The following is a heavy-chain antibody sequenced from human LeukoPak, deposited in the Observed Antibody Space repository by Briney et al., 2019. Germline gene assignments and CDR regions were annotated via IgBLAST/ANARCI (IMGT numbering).Heavy chain of an antibody. J-gene: IGHJ5*02. CDR2: IRSAVETT. D-gene: IGHD6-13*01. V-gene: IGHV3-23*01. CDR1: GFTMSHYG. CDR3: AKLVPS. Sequence: GGSLRLSCAASGFTMSHYGVSWVRQAPGKGLEWISGIRSAVETTHYADSVKGRFTISRDNSKNTLSLQMNSLRAEDTAVYYCAKLVPSWGQGTLVTVSS.